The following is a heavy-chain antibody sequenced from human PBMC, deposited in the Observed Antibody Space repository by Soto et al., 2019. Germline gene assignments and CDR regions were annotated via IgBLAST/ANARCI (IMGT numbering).Heavy chain of an antibody. D-gene: IGHD4-17*01. Sequence: QVQLVQSGAEVKKPGSSVKVSCKASGGTFSSYSISWVRQAPGQGLEWMGRIIPVLGVPHYAQKFQGRVTITADRSTSTAYMELSNLISEDTAVYYCARFVTKATVVPPDYYFDYWGQGTLVTVSS. V-gene: IGHV1-69*02. J-gene: IGHJ4*02. CDR1: GGTFSSYS. CDR2: IIPVLGVP. CDR3: ARFVTKATVVPPDYYFDY.